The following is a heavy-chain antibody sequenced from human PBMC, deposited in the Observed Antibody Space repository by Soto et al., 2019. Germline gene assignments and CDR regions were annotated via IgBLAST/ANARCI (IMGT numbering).Heavy chain of an antibody. CDR2: INPAGGTT. J-gene: IGHJ4*02. V-gene: IGHV1-46*01. CDR1: GYSFTSTY. Sequence: QVQLVQSGAEVKKPGASVRISCRASGYSFTSTYVHWVRQAPGQGPEWMGIINPAGGTTYYAQKFHGGLTNTRDTSTDTAFVDLNNLTPDDTAVYFCALKVVTCYDNRGQGTLLTVSS. CDR3: ALKVVTCYDN. D-gene: IGHD2-2*01.